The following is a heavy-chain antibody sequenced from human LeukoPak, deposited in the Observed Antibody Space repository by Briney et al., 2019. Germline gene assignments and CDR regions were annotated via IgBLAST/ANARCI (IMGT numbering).Heavy chain of an antibody. Sequence: PGGSLRLSCAASGFTFSSYEMNWVRQAPGKGLEWVSYISSSGSTIYYADSVKGRFTISRDNAKNSLYLQMNSLRAEDTAVYYCAGRYYGSGMDVWGQGTTVTVSS. CDR2: ISSSGSTI. CDR1: GFTFSSYE. CDR3: AGRYYGSGMDV. D-gene: IGHD3-10*01. V-gene: IGHV3-48*03. J-gene: IGHJ6*02.